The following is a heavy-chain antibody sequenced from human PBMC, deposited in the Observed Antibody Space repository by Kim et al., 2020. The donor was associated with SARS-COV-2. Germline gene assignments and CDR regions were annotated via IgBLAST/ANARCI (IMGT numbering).Heavy chain of an antibody. CDR2: ISAYNGNT. Sequence: ASVKVSCKASGYTFTSYGISWVRQAPGQGLEWMGWISAYNGNTNYAQKLQGRVTMTTDTSTSTAYMELRSLRSDDTAVYYCARDLELGRIAVAGIGGYWGQGTLVTVSS. J-gene: IGHJ4*02. CDR1: GYTFTSYG. V-gene: IGHV1-18*01. CDR3: ARDLELGRIAVAGIGGY. D-gene: IGHD6-19*01.